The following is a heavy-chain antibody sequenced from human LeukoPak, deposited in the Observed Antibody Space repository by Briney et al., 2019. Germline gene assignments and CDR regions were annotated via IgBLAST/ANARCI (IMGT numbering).Heavy chain of an antibody. D-gene: IGHD3-9*01. CDR1: GFTFRNSD. V-gene: IGHV3-30*02. CDR2: IQADGGNK. Sequence: PGGSLRLSCAASGFTFRNSDMHWVRQAPGKGPEWVAFIQADGGNKYYADSVKGRFTISRDNSKNTLYLQMNSLRTEDTAVYYCARGSQYNILTGFIVGAMDDFDYWGQGTLVTVSS. CDR3: ARGSQYNILTGFIVGAMDDFDY. J-gene: IGHJ4*02.